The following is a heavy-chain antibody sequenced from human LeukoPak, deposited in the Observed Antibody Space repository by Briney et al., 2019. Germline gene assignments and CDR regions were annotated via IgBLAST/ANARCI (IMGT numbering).Heavy chain of an antibody. CDR2: IYHSGST. V-gene: IGHV4-4*02. CDR3: ARILRYFDWLPQMKGY. Sequence: SETLSLTCTVSGGSISSSNWWSWVRQPPGKGLEWIGEIYHSGSTNYNPSRKSRVTISVDKSKNHFSLKLSSVTAADTAVYYCARILRYFDWLPQMKGYWGQGTLVTVSS. J-gene: IGHJ4*02. D-gene: IGHD3-9*01. CDR1: GGSISSSNW.